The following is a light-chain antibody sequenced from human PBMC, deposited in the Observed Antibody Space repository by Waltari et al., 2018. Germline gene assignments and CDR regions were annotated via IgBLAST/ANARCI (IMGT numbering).Light chain of an antibody. Sequence: DVQMTQSPSSLSASVGDRVTITCQASQDNKTYLNWYQKKSGKAPKVVIYDVSHLATGVPSRFSGTGYGTQFTLTISSLQPEDIATYYCQQYEDESTFGGGTKVEVK. V-gene: IGKV1-33*01. CDR1: QDNKTY. CDR2: DVS. CDR3: QQYEDEST. J-gene: IGKJ4*01.